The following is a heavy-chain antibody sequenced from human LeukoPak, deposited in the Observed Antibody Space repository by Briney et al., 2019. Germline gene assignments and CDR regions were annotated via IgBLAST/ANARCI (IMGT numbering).Heavy chain of an antibody. J-gene: IGHJ6*02. CDR3: ARVRDFWGGFYYYYGMDV. V-gene: IGHV4-59*01. D-gene: IGHD3-3*01. Sequence: SETLSLTCTVSGGSISSYYWSWIRQPPGKGLEWIGYIYYSGSTNYNPSLKSRVTISVDTSKNQFSLKLSSVTAADTAVYYCARVRDFWGGFYYYYGMDVWGQGTTVTVSS. CDR1: GGSISSYY. CDR2: IYYSGST.